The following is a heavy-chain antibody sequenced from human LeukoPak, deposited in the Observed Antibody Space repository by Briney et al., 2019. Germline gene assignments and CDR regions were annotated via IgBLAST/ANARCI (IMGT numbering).Heavy chain of an antibody. CDR1: GGSVSSGSYY. J-gene: IGHJ3*02. CDR3: AREYSGYDDDAFDI. CDR2: IYYSGST. D-gene: IGHD5-12*01. V-gene: IGHV4-61*01. Sequence: SETLSLTCTVSGGSVSSGSYYWSWTRQPPGKGLEWIGYIYYSGSTNYNPSLKSRVTISVDTSKNQFSLKLSSVTAADTAVYYCAREYSGYDDDAFDIWGQGTMVTVSP.